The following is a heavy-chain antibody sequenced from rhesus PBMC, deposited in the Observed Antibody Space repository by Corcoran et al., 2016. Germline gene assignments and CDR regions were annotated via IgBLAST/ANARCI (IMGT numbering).Heavy chain of an antibody. V-gene: IGHV4-80*01. Sequence: QVQLQESGPGLVKPSETLSLTCAVSGGSFSSYWWSWIRQPPGKGLEWIGEINGNSGSTNYNPTPKGRVTISKDASKNQFSLKLSSVTAADTAVYYCARRGYSGYSYGDYCDYWGQGVLVTVSS. CDR1: GGSFSSYW. D-gene: IGHD5-42*01. J-gene: IGHJ4*01. CDR2: INGNSGST. CDR3: ARRGYSGYSYGDYCDY.